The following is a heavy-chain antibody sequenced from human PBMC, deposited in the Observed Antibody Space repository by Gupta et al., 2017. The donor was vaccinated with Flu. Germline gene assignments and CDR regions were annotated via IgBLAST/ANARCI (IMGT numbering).Heavy chain of an antibody. D-gene: IGHD2-15*01. CDR2: INPNSGDT. V-gene: IGHV1-2*02. J-gene: IGHJ4*02. Sequence: VQLVQGGAEAKKPGAPVKVSWTASGYTLTGNHMHWVRRAPGQGLDWMRWINPNSGDTSYAQKLEGRVTMTRDTSISTAYLEFSRLTSEDTAVYYCARDIKVSATPAGDYWCQGTLVTVSS. CDR3: ARDIKVSATPAGDY. CDR1: GYTLTGNH.